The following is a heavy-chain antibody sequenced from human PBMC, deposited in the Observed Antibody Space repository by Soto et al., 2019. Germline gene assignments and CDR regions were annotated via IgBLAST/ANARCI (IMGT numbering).Heavy chain of an antibody. CDR1: GFPFSSYA. Sequence: PGGSLRLSCAASGFPFSSYAMSWGRQAPGKGLEWVSAISGSGGSTYYADSVKGRFTISRDNSKNSLYLQMNSLRAEDTAVYYCAREGTFYYYGMDVWGQGTTVTVSS. CDR2: ISGSGGST. D-gene: IGHD3-16*01. V-gene: IGHV3-23*01. CDR3: AREGTFYYYGMDV. J-gene: IGHJ6*02.